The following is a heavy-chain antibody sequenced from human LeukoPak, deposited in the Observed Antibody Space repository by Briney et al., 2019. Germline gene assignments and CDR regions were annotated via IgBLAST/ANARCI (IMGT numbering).Heavy chain of an antibody. J-gene: IGHJ4*02. V-gene: IGHV3-48*03. D-gene: IGHD4-17*01. CDR2: ISDSGSAT. Sequence: GGSLRLSCAASRFTFSSYDMSWVRQAPGKGLEWVSHISDSGSATYYADSVKGRFTISRDNAKNSLNLQMNSLRAEDTAVYYCARSHPDYDYYDSWGQGTLVTVSS. CDR3: ARSHPDYDYYDS. CDR1: RFTFSSYD.